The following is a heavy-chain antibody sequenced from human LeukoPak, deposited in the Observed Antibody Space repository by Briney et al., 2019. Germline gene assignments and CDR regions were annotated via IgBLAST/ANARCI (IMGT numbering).Heavy chain of an antibody. Sequence: SETLSLTCTVSGGSISSSSYYWGWIRQPPGKGLEWIGSIYYSGSTYYNPSPKSRVTISVDTSKNQFSLKPSSVTAADTAVYYCASIAAPFYYYYMDDWGKGTTVTVSS. J-gene: IGHJ6*03. D-gene: IGHD6-6*01. CDR2: IYYSGST. CDR1: GGSISSSSYY. V-gene: IGHV4-39*01. CDR3: ASIAAPFYYYYMDD.